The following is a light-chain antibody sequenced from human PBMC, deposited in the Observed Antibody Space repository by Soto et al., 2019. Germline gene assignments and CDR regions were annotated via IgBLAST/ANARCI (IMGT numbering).Light chain of an antibody. CDR3: QQYNNWPGT. J-gene: IGKJ1*01. CDR2: GAS. CDR1: QSVNSH. Sequence: EIVMTQSPATLSGSPGERATLSCRASQSVNSHLAWCHQKPGQAPRLLIYGASTRATGIPARFSGSGSGTDFTLTISSLQPEDFAVYYCQQYNNWPGTFGQGTKVEIK. V-gene: IGKV3-15*01.